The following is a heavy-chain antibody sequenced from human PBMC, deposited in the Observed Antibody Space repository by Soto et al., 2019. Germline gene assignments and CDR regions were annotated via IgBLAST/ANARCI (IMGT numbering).Heavy chain of an antibody. Sequence: QITLKESGPTLVRLTQTLTLTCTFSGISLSATGAGVAWIRQPPGKALAWLAVIYWDDDTFYSQSLKTRLTYIKVTSKSHVVLTMSNWDPVDTATSYGAHCGPEGSCDSWGQGSVVTVSS. J-gene: IGHJ4*02. V-gene: IGHV2-5*02. CDR1: GISLSATGAG. CDR2: IYWDDDT. CDR3: AHCGPEGSCDS.